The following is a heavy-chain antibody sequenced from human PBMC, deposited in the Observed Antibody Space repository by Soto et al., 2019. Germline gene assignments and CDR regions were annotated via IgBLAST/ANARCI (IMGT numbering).Heavy chain of an antibody. D-gene: IGHD4-4*01. V-gene: IGHV4-59*08. CDR3: ARAGSNYGGNWFDP. CDR1: GGSISSYY. Sequence: SETLYLTCTVSGGSISSYYWSWIRQPPGKGLEWIGYIYYSGSTYYNPSLKSRVTISVDTSKNQFSLKLSSVTAADTAVYYCARAGSNYGGNWFDPWGQGTLVTVSS. J-gene: IGHJ5*02. CDR2: IYYSGST.